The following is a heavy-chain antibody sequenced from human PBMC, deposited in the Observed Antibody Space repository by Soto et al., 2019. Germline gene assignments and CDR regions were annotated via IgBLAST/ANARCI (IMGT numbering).Heavy chain of an antibody. CDR2: ISSSGNYA. Sequence: QVHLVESGGGLVKPAGSLRLSCAASGFTFSDCYMSWIRQAPGKGLEWISYISSSGNYADYADSMKGRFSISRDNAKNSLYLQVHSLRAEDTAVYYCARSSGSYWWEFDYWGQGTLVTVSS. CDR3: ARSSGSYWWEFDY. V-gene: IGHV3-11*06. CDR1: GFTFSDCY. D-gene: IGHD3-10*01. J-gene: IGHJ4*02.